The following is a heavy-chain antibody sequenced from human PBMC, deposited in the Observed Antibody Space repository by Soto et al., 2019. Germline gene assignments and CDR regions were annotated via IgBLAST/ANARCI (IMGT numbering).Heavy chain of an antibody. CDR3: AREAVVRGVMGYYYYGMDV. D-gene: IGHD3-10*01. J-gene: IGHJ6*02. Sequence: SDTLSLTCTVSGRSISSGDYYWRWVRQPPGKGLEWIGYIYYSGSTYYNPSLKSRVTISVDTSKNQFSLKLSSVTAADTAVYYCAREAVVRGVMGYYYYGMDVWGQGTTVS. CDR1: GRSISSGDYY. V-gene: IGHV4-30-4*02. CDR2: IYYSGST.